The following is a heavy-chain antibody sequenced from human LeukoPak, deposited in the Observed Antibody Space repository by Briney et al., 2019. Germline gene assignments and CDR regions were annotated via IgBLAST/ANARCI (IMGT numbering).Heavy chain of an antibody. Sequence: GGSLRLSCAASGFTFSDYYMSWIRQAPGKGLEWVSYISSSGSTIYYADSVKGRFTISRDNAKNSLYLQMNSLRAEDMAVYYCARGEQQLSYYYYYMDVWGKGTTVTISS. J-gene: IGHJ6*03. V-gene: IGHV3-11*01. CDR1: GFTFSDYY. CDR2: ISSSGSTI. D-gene: IGHD6-13*01. CDR3: ARGEQQLSYYYYYMDV.